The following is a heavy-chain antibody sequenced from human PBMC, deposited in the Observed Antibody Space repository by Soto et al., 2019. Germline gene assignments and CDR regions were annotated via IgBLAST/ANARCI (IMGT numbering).Heavy chain of an antibody. Sequence: QVQLQESGPGLVKPSETLSLTCTVSGGSISTYYWNWIRQPPGKGLESIGYIYYSGSANYSPSLKSRVTISVDTSKNEFSLKLSSVTAADTAIYYCARDDREHTKSPARDHWGQGTLVTVSS. CDR1: GGSISTYY. CDR3: ARDDREHTKSPARDH. D-gene: IGHD1-26*01. CDR2: IYYSGSA. V-gene: IGHV4-59*01. J-gene: IGHJ4*02.